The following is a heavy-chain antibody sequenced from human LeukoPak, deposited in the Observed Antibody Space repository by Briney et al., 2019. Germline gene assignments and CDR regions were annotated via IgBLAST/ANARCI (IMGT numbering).Heavy chain of an antibody. D-gene: IGHD3-16*02. J-gene: IGHJ4*02. CDR1: GFTFSSYG. CDR2: IRYDGSNK. Sequence: GGSLRLSCAASGFTFSSYGMHWVRQAPGKGLEWVAFIRYDGSNKYYADSVKGRFTISRDNSKNTLYLQMNSLRAEDTAVYYCAKHTVYDYVWGSYRYTGSYDYWGQGTLVTVSS. CDR3: AKHTVYDYVWGSYRYTGSYDY. V-gene: IGHV3-30*02.